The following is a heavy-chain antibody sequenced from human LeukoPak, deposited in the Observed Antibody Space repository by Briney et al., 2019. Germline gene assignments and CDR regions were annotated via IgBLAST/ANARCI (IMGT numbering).Heavy chain of an antibody. V-gene: IGHV1-2*02. J-gene: IGHJ4*02. CDR2: INPNSGGT. D-gene: IGHD4-11*01. CDR3: ATPGGLDSNYIFDY. CDR1: GYTFTGYY. Sequence: GASVKVSCKASGYTFTGYYMHWVRQAPGQGLEWLGWINPNSGGTNYEQKFQGRVTMTRDTSISTAYMELSRLRSDDTAVYYCATPGGLDSNYIFDYWGQGTLVTVSS.